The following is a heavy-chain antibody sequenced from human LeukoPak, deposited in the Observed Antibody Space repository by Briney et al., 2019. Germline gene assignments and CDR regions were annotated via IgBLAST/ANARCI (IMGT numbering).Heavy chain of an antibody. CDR2: INPNSGGT. J-gene: IGHJ6*02. CDR1: GYTLTELS. Sequence: GASVKVSCKVSGYTLTELSMHWVRQAPGQGLEWMGWINPNSGGTNYAQKFQGRVTMTRDTSISTAYMELSRLRSDDTAVYYCARAGWVTTNHRHGMDVWGQGTTVTVSS. D-gene: IGHD4-17*01. CDR3: ARAGWVTTNHRHGMDV. V-gene: IGHV1-2*02.